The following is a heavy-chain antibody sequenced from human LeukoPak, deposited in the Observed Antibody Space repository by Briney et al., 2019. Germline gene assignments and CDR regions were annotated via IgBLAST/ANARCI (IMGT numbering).Heavy chain of an antibody. CDR1: GYSISSGYY. CDR3: ARGPKWGAFDI. V-gene: IGHV4-38-2*02. Sequence: SETLSLTCTVSGYSISSGYYWGWIRQPPGKGLEWIGSIYHSGSTYYNPSLKSRVTISVDTSKNQFSLKLSSVTAADTAVYYCARGPKWGAFDIWGQGTMVTVSS. J-gene: IGHJ3*02. CDR2: IYHSGST. D-gene: IGHD1-26*01.